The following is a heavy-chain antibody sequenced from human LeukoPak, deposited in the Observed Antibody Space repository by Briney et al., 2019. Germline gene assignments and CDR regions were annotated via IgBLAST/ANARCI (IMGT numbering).Heavy chain of an antibody. V-gene: IGHV3-74*01. J-gene: IGHJ4*02. Sequence: GGSLRLSCAASGNYWMHWVRQAPGKGLVWVSHINSDGSWTSYADSVKGRFTISKDNAKNTVYLQMNSLRAEDTAAYYCARSVYDSGGYYRVLDYWGQGTLVTVSS. D-gene: IGHD3-22*01. CDR1: GNYW. CDR3: ARSVYDSGGYYRVLDY. CDR2: INSDGSWT.